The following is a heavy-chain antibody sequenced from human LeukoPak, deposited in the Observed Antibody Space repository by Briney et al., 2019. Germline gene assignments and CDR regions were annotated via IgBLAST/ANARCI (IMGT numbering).Heavy chain of an antibody. CDR2: INPSGGST. CDR1: GYTFTSDY. Sequence: ASVKVSCKASGYTFTSDYMHWVRQAPGQGLEWMGIINPSGGSTSYAQKFQVRVTMTRDTSTSTVYMELSSLRSEDTAVYYCAREAAARPQGFDYWGQGTLVTVSS. CDR3: AREAAARPQGFDY. J-gene: IGHJ4*02. V-gene: IGHV1-46*01. D-gene: IGHD6-13*01.